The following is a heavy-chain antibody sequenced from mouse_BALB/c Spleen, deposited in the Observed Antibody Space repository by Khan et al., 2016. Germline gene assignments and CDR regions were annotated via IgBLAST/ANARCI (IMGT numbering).Heavy chain of an antibody. Sequence: EVELVESGGGFVQPGGSLELSCAASGFTFTTYAMSWVRQTPDKRLELVATINSNGSSTYYADTVKGRFTISRDNAKNTLYLQMSSLKSEDKAMYYGAMVRHTMDYWGRGTSVTVSS. CDR3: AMVRHTMDY. V-gene: IGHV5-6-3*01. D-gene: IGHD2-14*01. J-gene: IGHJ4*01. CDR1: GFTFTTYA. CDR2: INSNGSST.